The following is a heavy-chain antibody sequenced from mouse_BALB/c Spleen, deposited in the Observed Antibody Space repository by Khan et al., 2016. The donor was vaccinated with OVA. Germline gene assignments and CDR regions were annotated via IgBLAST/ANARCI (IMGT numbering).Heavy chain of an antibody. CDR2: IYPGNTDT. D-gene: IGHD4-1*01. CDR3: TRRNWDVAWFAY. CDR1: GYTFTSYW. J-gene: IGHJ3*01. Sequence: VQLKQSGTVLARPGASVKMSCKASGYTFTSYWMHWVKQRPGQGLEWIGDIYPGNTDTNYNQKFKGKAKLTAVTSTSTAYMELSSLTNEDSAVYYCTRRNWDVAWFAYWGKGTLVTVSA. V-gene: IGHV1-5*01.